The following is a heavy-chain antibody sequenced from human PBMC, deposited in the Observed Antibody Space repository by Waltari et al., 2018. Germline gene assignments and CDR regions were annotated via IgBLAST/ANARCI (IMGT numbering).Heavy chain of an antibody. CDR3: ARDGSYCSGGSCYSTVDY. V-gene: IGHV3-48*01. J-gene: IGHJ4*02. CDR1: GFPFGSYR. Sequence: EVQLVESGGGLVQPGGSLRLSCAASGFPFGSYRMNWVRQAPGKGLEWVSYISRSSSTIYYADSVKGRFTISRDNAKNSLYLQMNSLRAEDTAVYYCARDGSYCSGGSCYSTVDYWGQGTLVTVSS. D-gene: IGHD2-15*01. CDR2: ISRSSSTI.